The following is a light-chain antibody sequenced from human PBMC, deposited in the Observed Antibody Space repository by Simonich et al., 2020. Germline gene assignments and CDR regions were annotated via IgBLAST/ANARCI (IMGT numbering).Light chain of an antibody. CDR1: SSNIGSNY. J-gene: IGLJ3*02. V-gene: IGLV1-47*01. CDR2: RNN. CDR3: AAWDDSLSGWV. Sequence: QSVLTQPPSASGTPGQRVTISCSGSSSNIGSNYVYWYQQLPGTAPKLLIYRNNQLPSGFPDRFSGSKYGTSASLAISGLRSEDEADYYCAAWDDSLSGWVFGGGTKLTVL.